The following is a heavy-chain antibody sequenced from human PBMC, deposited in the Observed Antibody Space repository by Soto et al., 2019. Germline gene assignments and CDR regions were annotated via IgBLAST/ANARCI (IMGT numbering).Heavy chain of an antibody. CDR1: GGTFSSYA. CDR2: IIPIFGTA. V-gene: IGHV1-69*01. CDR3: ARDPMANNFACSFDY. J-gene: IGHJ4*02. D-gene: IGHD5-12*01. Sequence: QVQLVQSGAEVKKPGSSVKVSCTASGGTFSSYAISWVRQAPGQGLEWMGGIIPIFGTAHYAQKFQGRVTITADESTSTAYMELSSLRSEDTAVYYCARDPMANNFACSFDYWGQGTLVTVSS.